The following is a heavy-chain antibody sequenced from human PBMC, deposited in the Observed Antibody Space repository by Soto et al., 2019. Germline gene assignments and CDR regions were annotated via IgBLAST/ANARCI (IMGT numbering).Heavy chain of an antibody. V-gene: IGHV4-61*08. Sequence: QVKLQESGPGLVKPSETLSLTCSVSGGSVSSSDHYWSWIRQPPGKGLEWIGYVYYSGSTNYNPSLRSRGTISIDTSKNQFSLQLSSVTAADTAMYYCTRGSIGAAGTPGYWGQGTLVTVSS. J-gene: IGHJ4*02. CDR1: GGSVSSSDHY. CDR3: TRGSIGAAGTPGY. CDR2: VYYSGST. D-gene: IGHD6-13*01.